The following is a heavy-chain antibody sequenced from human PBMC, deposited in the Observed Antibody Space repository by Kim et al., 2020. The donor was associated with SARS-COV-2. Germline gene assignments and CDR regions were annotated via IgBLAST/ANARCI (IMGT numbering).Heavy chain of an antibody. J-gene: IGHJ4*02. Sequence: AAPVTCPFPLSRDNSKNTLYLQMNSLRAEDTAVYYCARRGFLDWLNPDYWGQGTLVTVSS. D-gene: IGHD3-3*01. CDR3: ARRGFLDWLNPDY. V-gene: IGHV3-30*01.